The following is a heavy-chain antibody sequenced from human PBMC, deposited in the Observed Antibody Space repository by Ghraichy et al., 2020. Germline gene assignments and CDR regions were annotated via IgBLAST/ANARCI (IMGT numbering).Heavy chain of an antibody. Sequence: GGSLRLSCAASGFTFSSYAMSWVRQAPGKGLEWVSYISLTSSPIYYADSVKGRFTISRDNAKNSLYLQMNSLRDEDTAVYYCARERVIWSGSHRGMDVWGQGTTVTVSS. J-gene: IGHJ6*02. CDR1: GFTFSSYA. V-gene: IGHV3-48*02. CDR3: ARERVIWSGSHRGMDV. CDR2: ISLTSSPI. D-gene: IGHD3-3*01.